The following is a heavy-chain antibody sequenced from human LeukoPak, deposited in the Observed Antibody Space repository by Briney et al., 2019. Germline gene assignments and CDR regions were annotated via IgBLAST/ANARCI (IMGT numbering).Heavy chain of an antibody. V-gene: IGHV4-59*12. J-gene: IGHJ6*03. D-gene: IGHD2-15*01. Sequence: SETLSLTCTVSGGSISSDYWSWIRQPPGKGLEWIGYIYFSGSTNYNPSLKSRVTISVDTSKNQFSLKLSSVTAADTAVYYCAREQGINCSGGSCYSLSYYYYYMDVWGKGTTVTISS. CDR3: AREQGINCSGGSCYSLSYYYYYMDV. CDR2: IYFSGST. CDR1: GGSISSDY.